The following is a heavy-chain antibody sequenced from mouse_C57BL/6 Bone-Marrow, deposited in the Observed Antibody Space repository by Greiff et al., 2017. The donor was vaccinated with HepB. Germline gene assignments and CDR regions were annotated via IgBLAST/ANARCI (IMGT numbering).Heavy chain of an antibody. Sequence: EVQLVESEGGLVQPGSSMKLSCTASGFTFSDYYMAWVRQVPEKGLEWVANINYDGSSTYYLDSLKSRFIISRDNAKNILYLQMSSLKSDDTATYYCARGGTDWYFDVWGTGTTVTVSS. CDR2: INYDGSST. V-gene: IGHV5-16*01. J-gene: IGHJ1*03. CDR3: ARGGTDWYFDV. D-gene: IGHD3-3*01. CDR1: GFTFSDYY.